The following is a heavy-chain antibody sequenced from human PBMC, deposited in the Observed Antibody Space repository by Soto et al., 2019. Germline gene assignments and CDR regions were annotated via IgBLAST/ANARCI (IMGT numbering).Heavy chain of an antibody. D-gene: IGHD2-15*01. CDR2: MNPNSGNT. CDR1: GYTFTSYD. CDR3: ASGIMSGHYSRSLDP. J-gene: IGHJ5*02. V-gene: IGHV1-8*01. Sequence: QVQLVQSGAEVKKPGASVKVSCKASGYTFTSYDINWVRQATGQGFEYLGWMNPNSGNTGYVKKFQGRVTMTRDTYMITANLYLNSLRFDDPDMFYCASGIMSGHYSRSLDPWCPGTLVTVSS.